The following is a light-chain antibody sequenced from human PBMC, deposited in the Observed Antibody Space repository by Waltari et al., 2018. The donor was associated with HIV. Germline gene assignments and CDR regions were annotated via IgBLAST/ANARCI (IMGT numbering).Light chain of an antibody. CDR2: WAS. CDR1: RTVLYNRNY. Sequence: DIVMTQSPDSLAVSLGARATVTCTSSRTVLYNRNYLAWYQQKPGQAPKVLIYWASTRTCGVPDRFRGSGAGTDYSHTISRVQADDVAIYYCQQYYTLRATFGGGTKIEI. V-gene: IGKV4-1*01. J-gene: IGKJ4*01. CDR3: QQYYTLRAT.